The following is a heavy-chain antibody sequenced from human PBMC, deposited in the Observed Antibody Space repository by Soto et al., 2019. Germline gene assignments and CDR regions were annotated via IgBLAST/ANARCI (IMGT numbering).Heavy chain of an antibody. CDR2: INHSGST. V-gene: IGHV4-34*01. J-gene: IGHJ6*02. Sequence: QVQLQQWGAGLLKPSETLSLTCAVYGGSFSGYYWSWIRQPPGKGLEWIGEINHSGSTNYNPSLKSRVTISVDTSKNQFSLKLSSVTAADTAVYNCAGTMIVVVTCYYYYYGMDVWGQGTTVTVSS. CDR1: GGSFSGYY. CDR3: AGTMIVVVTCYYYYYGMDV. D-gene: IGHD3-22*01.